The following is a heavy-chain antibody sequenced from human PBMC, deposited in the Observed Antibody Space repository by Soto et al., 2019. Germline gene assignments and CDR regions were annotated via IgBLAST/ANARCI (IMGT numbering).Heavy chain of an antibody. CDR2: MNPNSGNT. Sequence: QVQLVQSGAEVKKPGASVKVSCKASGYTFTSYDINWVRQATGQGLEWMGWMNPNSGNTGYAQKLQAKLTMTRNKSISKAYMELSSLKSEDTAVYYGASPKKHTVNDFDFWGQGTMVTVSS. V-gene: IGHV1-8*01. CDR1: GYTFTSYD. CDR3: ASPKKHTVNDFDF. D-gene: IGHD4-17*01. J-gene: IGHJ3*01.